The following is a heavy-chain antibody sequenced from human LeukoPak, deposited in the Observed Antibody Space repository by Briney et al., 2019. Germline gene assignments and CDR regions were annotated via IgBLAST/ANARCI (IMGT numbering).Heavy chain of an antibody. V-gene: IGHV3-23*01. CDR2: ISGSGGST. Sequence: PGGSLRLSCAASGFTVSSNYMSWVRQAPGKGLEWVSAISGSGGSTYYADSVKGRFTISRDNSKNTLYLQMNSLRAEDTAVYYCAKARLRGNWFDPWGQGTLVTVSS. CDR1: GFTVSSNY. D-gene: IGHD4-17*01. CDR3: AKARLRGNWFDP. J-gene: IGHJ5*02.